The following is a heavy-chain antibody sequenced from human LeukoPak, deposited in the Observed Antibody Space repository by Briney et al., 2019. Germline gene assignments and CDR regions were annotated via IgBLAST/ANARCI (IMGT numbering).Heavy chain of an antibody. CDR2: IYYSGST. CDR3: AREYYYGSGSSPPDY. V-gene: IGHV4-30-4*01. Sequence: SETLSLTCTVSGGSISSGDYYWSWIRQPPGKGLEWIGYIYYSGSTYYNPSLKSRVTISVDRSKNQFSLKLSSVTAADTAVYYCAREYYYGSGSSPPDYWGQGTLVTVSS. J-gene: IGHJ4*02. D-gene: IGHD3-10*01. CDR1: GGSISSGDYY.